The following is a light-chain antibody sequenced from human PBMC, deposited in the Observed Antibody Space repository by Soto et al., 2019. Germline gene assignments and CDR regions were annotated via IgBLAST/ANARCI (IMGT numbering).Light chain of an antibody. Sequence: DIQMTQSPPTRSASVGDRVTIACRASQSITGWLAWFQQKPGKAPKLLISKASKLESGVPSRFSGSGSGTDFTLTISCLQSEDFATYYCQQYYSYPPWTFGQGTKVDIK. CDR1: QSITGW. J-gene: IGKJ1*01. CDR3: QQYYSYPPWT. V-gene: IGKV1-5*03. CDR2: KAS.